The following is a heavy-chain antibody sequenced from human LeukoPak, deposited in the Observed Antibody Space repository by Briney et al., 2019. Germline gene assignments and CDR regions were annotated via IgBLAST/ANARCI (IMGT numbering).Heavy chain of an antibody. CDR1: GYTFTSYA. CDR2: INAGNGNT. V-gene: IGHV1-3*01. Sequence: ASVKVSCKASGYTFTSYAMHWVRQAPGQWLEWLRWINAGNGNTIYSQKLKGRVNITRDTSASTAYMALSSLRSEDTAVYYCARDFSGYYYYFDYCGQGTLVTVSS. J-gene: IGHJ4*02. D-gene: IGHD3-22*01. CDR3: ARDFSGYYYYFDY.